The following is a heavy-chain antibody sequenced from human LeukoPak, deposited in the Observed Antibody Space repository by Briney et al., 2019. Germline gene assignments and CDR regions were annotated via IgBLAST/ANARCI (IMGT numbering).Heavy chain of an antibody. Sequence: SETLSLTCTVSGGSISSSSHYWGWIRQPPGKGLEWIGSIYFSGSTDYDPSLKSRVSISIDTSKNQFSLKLISVTAADTAVYYCAKCKNEYGMDVWGQGTTVTVSS. V-gene: IGHV4-39*07. CDR1: GGSISSSSHY. CDR3: AKCKNEYGMDV. CDR2: IYFSGST. J-gene: IGHJ6*02. D-gene: IGHD1-1*01.